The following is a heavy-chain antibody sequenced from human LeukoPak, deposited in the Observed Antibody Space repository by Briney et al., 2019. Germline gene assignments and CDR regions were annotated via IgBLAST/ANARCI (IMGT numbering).Heavy chain of an antibody. CDR1: GFTFTSYG. Sequence: GGSLRLSCAASGFTFTSYGMHWVRQAPGKGLEWVANIKQDGSEKYYVDSVKGRFTISRDNAKNSLYLQMNSLRAEDTAVYYCARSRRFLEWLFPLDYWGQGTLVTVSS. V-gene: IGHV3-7*01. J-gene: IGHJ4*02. CDR2: IKQDGSEK. D-gene: IGHD3-3*01. CDR3: ARSRRFLEWLFPLDY.